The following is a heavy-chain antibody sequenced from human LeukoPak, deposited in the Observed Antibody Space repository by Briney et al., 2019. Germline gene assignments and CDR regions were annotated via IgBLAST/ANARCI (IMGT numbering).Heavy chain of an antibody. CDR2: ISYDGRNK. V-gene: IGHV3-30*18. Sequence: PGGSLRLSCAASEFTFNNHDMNWVRQAPGKGLEWVSAISYDGRNKYYADSVKGRFTISRENSKNTLNLQMNSLRTEDTAVFYCAKPRDIDSWAFDVWGQGTMVTVSS. J-gene: IGHJ3*01. D-gene: IGHD2-15*01. CDR3: AKPRDIDSWAFDV. CDR1: EFTFNNHD.